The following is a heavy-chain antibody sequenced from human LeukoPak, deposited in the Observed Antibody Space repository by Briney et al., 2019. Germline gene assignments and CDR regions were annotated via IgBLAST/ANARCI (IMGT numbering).Heavy chain of an antibody. CDR1: GYTVTRYY. CDR3: ARDGDYYGSGSYYNLDY. V-gene: IGHV1-18*04. J-gene: IGHJ4*02. Sequence: GASVKASCKASGYTVTRYYMHWVRQAPGHELEWMGWISAYNGNTNYAQKLQGRVNMTTDTSTSTAYMELRSLRSDDTAVYYCARDGDYYGSGSYYNLDYWGQGTLVTVSS. CDR2: ISAYNGNT. D-gene: IGHD3-10*01.